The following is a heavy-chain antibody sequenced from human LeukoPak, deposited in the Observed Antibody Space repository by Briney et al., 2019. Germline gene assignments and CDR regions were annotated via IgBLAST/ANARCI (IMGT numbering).Heavy chain of an antibody. CDR2: IKQDGSEK. Sequence: GGSLRLSCAASGFTFSSYWMNWVRQAPGKGLEWVANIKQDGSEKYYVDSVKGRFTISRDNAKNSLYLQMNSLRAEDTAVYYCAKDLSYCSGGTCYTSRYYGMDVWGQGTTVTVSS. CDR1: GFTFSSYW. J-gene: IGHJ6*02. V-gene: IGHV3-7*03. D-gene: IGHD2-15*01. CDR3: AKDLSYCSGGTCYTSRYYGMDV.